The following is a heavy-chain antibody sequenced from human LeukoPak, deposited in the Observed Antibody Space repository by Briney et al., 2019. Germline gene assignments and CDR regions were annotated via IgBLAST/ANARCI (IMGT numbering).Heavy chain of an antibody. D-gene: IGHD2-2*01. CDR2: IKQDGSEK. CDR3: ARLVRCSSTSCRPVGFDY. V-gene: IGHV3-7*04. CDR1: GFTFSSYW. Sequence: GGSLRLSCAASGFTFSSYWMSWVRQAPGKGLEWVANIKQDGSEKYYVDSVKGRLTISRDNAKNSLYLQMNSLRAEDTAVYYCARLVRCSSTSCRPVGFDYWGQGTLVTVSS. J-gene: IGHJ4*02.